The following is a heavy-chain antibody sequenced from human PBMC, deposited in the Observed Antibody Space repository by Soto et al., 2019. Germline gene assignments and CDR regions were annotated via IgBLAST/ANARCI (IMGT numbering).Heavy chain of an antibody. CDR1: GFIFSGYA. V-gene: IGHV3-30-3*01. Sequence: QVRLVESGGGVVQPGRSLRLSCAASGFIFSGYAMHWVRQAPGKGLEWVAVISYDGNTQYYADSVKGRFTVSRDNSKNILYVPKKNLRAEDTAIYYCAKETNAYEIDYWGQGTLVTVSS. J-gene: IGHJ4*02. CDR3: AKETNAYEIDY. CDR2: ISYDGNTQ. D-gene: IGHD5-12*01.